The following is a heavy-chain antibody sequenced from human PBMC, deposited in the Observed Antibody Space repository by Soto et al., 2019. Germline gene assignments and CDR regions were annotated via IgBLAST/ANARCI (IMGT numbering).Heavy chain of an antibody. J-gene: IGHJ6*02. CDR1: GYTFTSYY. D-gene: IGHD3-10*01. V-gene: IGHV1-46*01. Sequence: ASVKVSCKASGYTFTSYYMHWVRQAPGQGLEWMGIINPSGGSTSYAQKFQGRVTMTRDTSTSTVYMELRSLRSDDTAVYYCARDEEYYYGSGSYYNHYYGMDVWGQGTTVTVSS. CDR3: ARDEEYYYGSGSYYNHYYGMDV. CDR2: INPSGGST.